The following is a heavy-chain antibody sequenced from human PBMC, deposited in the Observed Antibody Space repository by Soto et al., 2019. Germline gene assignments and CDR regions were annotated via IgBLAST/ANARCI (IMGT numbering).Heavy chain of an antibody. CDR3: ARGEGRLVGTWFDP. CDR1: GGSFSSYY. CDR2: INRSGST. D-gene: IGHD5-12*01. Sequence: KTSETLSLTCDVYGGSFSSYYWNWIRQPPGKGLEWLGEINRSGSTNYNPSLEGRATISLDTSKTQFSLKLTSMTAADTAVYYCARGEGRLVGTWFDPWGQGTLVTVSS. V-gene: IGHV4-34*01. J-gene: IGHJ5*02.